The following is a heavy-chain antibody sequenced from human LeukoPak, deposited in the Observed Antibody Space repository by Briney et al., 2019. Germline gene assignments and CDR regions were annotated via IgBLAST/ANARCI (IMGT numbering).Heavy chain of an antibody. CDR1: GFTLSSSW. CDR2: IKQDGSEK. CDR3: ARYGSSSGWYDYYYYMDV. Sequence: TEGSLRLSCAASGFTLSSSWMMSWVRQAPGKGLEWVANIKQDGSEKYYVDSVKGRFTISRDNAKNSLYLQMNSLRAEDTAVYYCARYGSSSGWYDYYYYMDVWGKGTTVTVSS. J-gene: IGHJ6*03. V-gene: IGHV3-7*01. D-gene: IGHD6-19*01.